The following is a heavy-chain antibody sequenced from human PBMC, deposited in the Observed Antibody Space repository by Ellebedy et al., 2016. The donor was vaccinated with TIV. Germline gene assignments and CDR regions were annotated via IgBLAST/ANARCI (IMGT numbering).Heavy chain of an antibody. D-gene: IGHD1-26*01. J-gene: IGHJ4*02. CDR3: ASMGSSLFDY. V-gene: IGHV3-7*01. CDR2: IKQDGSEK. Sequence: GGSLRLSCAASGFTFRSYWMSWVRQAPGKGLEWVANIKQDGSEKYYVDSVKGRFTISRDNAKNSLYLQMNSLRAEDTAVYYCASMGSSLFDYWGQGTLVTVSS. CDR1: GFTFRSYW.